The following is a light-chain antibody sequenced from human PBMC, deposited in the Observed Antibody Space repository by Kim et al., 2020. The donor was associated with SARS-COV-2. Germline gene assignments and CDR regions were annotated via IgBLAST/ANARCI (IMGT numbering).Light chain of an antibody. J-gene: IGLJ2*01. CDR3: YSAADNNQV. Sequence: GSAGQTARITCSGDVLAKKYARWFQQKPGQAPVLVIYKDSERPSGIPERFSGSSSGTTVTLTISGAQVEDEADYYCYSAADNNQVFGGGTQLTVL. CDR2: KDS. CDR1: VLAKKY. V-gene: IGLV3-27*01.